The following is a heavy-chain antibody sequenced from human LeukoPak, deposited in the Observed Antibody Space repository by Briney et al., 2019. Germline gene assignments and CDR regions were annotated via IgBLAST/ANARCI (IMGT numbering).Heavy chain of an antibody. Sequence: AGGSLRLSCAASGFTMSHYGVSWVRQAPGKGLEWISGIRSAVETTHYADSVKGRFIVSRDNVQSSLYLQMNSLRAEDTALYYCARYYDDSSGYPGYLDYWGQEPWSPSPQ. CDR3: ARYYDDSSGYPGYLDY. D-gene: IGHD3-22*01. CDR1: GFTMSHYG. V-gene: IGHV3-23*01. CDR2: IRSAVETT. J-gene: IGHJ4*01.